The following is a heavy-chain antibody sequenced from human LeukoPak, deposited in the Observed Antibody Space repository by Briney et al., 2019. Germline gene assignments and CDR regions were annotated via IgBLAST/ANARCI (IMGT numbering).Heavy chain of an antibody. CDR2: IYYGGST. CDR1: GGSISSYY. J-gene: IGHJ4*02. CDR3: ARTPSTWIHDY. D-gene: IGHD5-18*01. V-gene: IGHV4-59*01. Sequence: PSETLSLTCTVSGGSISSYYWSWIRQPPGKGLEWIGYIYYGGSTNYNPSLKSRVTISVDTSKNQFSLKLSSVTAADTAVYYCARTPSTWIHDYWGQGTLVTVSS.